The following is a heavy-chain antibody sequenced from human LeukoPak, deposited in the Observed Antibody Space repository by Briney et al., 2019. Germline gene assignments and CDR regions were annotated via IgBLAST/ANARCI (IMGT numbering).Heavy chain of an antibody. V-gene: IGHV3-23*01. J-gene: IGHJ5*02. CDR1: GFTFSSYA. Sequence: GGSLRLSCAASGFTFSSYAMSWVRQAPGKGLEWVSAISGSGGSTYYADSVKGRFTISRDNSKNTLYLQMNSLRAEDTAVYYCAKDLDQWFGELLPGFDPWGQGTLVTVSS. CDR3: AKDLDQWFGELLPGFDP. D-gene: IGHD3-10*01. CDR2: ISGSGGST.